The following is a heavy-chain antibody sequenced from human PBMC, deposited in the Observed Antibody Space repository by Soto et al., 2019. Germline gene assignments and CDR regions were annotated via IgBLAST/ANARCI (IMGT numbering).Heavy chain of an antibody. CDR1: GFTFSSYA. Sequence: PGGSLRLSCAASGFTFSSYAMHWVRQAPGKGLEYVSAISSNGGSTYYANSVKGRFTISRDNSKNTLYLQMGSLRAEDMAVYYCARARNITIFGVGPDPWGQGTLVTVSS. CDR2: ISSNGGST. V-gene: IGHV3-64*01. CDR3: ARARNITIFGVGPDP. J-gene: IGHJ5*02. D-gene: IGHD3-3*01.